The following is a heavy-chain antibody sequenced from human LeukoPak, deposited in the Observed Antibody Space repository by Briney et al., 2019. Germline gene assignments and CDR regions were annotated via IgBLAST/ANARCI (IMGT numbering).Heavy chain of an antibody. Sequence: ASVKVSCKASGYTFTSYGIRWVRQAPGQGLEWVGWVSAYNGNTNYAQKFQGRVTITADKSTSTAYMELSSLRSEDTAVYYCASSLFTQFLVSDVMPFDPWGQGTLVTVSS. CDR1: GYTFTSYG. D-gene: IGHD2/OR15-2a*01. J-gene: IGHJ5*02. CDR2: VSAYNGNT. CDR3: ASSLFTQFLVSDVMPFDP. V-gene: IGHV1-18*01.